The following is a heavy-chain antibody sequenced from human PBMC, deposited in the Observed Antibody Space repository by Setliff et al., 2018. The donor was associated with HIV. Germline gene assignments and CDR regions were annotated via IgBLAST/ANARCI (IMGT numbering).Heavy chain of an antibody. Sequence: ASVKVSCKASGYTFSGHYMHWVRQAPGQGLEWMGWINPNSGGTNYAQKFQGRVTMTRDTSISTAYMELRWLRSEDTAVYYCARDQEGSSGYFDYWGQGTLVTVSS. CDR2: INPNSGGT. V-gene: IGHV1-2*02. CDR1: GYTFSGHY. D-gene: IGHD3-22*01. CDR3: ARDQEGSSGYFDY. J-gene: IGHJ4*02.